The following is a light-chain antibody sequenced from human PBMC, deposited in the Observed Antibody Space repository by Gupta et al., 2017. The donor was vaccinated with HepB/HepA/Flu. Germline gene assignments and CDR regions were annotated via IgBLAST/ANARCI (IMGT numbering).Light chain of an antibody. Sequence: DIQMTQSPSTLSASVGDRVTITCRASQSISSWFAWYQQKPRKAPKLLIYKASSSESGVPSRFSGSGSGTEFTLTISILHPDDFATSYCQQYNSYPTAFGAGTKVELK. CDR2: KAS. V-gene: IGKV1-5*03. J-gene: IGKJ4*01. CDR3: QQYNSYPTA. CDR1: QSISSW.